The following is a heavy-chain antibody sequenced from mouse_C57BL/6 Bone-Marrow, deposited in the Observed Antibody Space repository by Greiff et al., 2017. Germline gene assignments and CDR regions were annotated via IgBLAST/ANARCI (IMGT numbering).Heavy chain of an antibody. D-gene: IGHD1-1*01. J-gene: IGHJ2*01. CDR1: GYAFSSSW. Sequence: VQLQESGPELVKPGASVKISCKASGYAFSSSWMNWVKQRPGQGLEWIGRIYPGDGDTNYNGKFKGKATLTADKSSSTAYMQLSSLTSEDSAVYFCAKVYGRHYFDYGGQGTTLTVSS. CDR2: IYPGDGDT. CDR3: AKVYGRHYFDY. V-gene: IGHV1-82*01.